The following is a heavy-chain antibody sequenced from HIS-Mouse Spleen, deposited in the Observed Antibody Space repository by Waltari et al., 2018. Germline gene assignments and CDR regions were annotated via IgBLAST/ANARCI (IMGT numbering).Heavy chain of an antibody. V-gene: IGHV4-61*01. J-gene: IGHJ3*02. CDR2: SYYSGST. Sequence: QVQLQESGPGLVKPSETLSLTCTVSGGSVSSGSYYWSWFRQPPGKGLEWIGYSYYSGSTNYNPSLKSRVTISVDTSKNQFSMKLSSVTAADTAVYYCASRSYSSGWYKAFDIWGQGTMVTVSS. CDR3: ASRSYSSGWYKAFDI. CDR1: GGSVSSGSYY. D-gene: IGHD6-19*01.